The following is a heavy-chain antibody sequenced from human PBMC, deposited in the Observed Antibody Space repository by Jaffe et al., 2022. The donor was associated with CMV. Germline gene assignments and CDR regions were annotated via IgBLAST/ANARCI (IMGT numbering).Heavy chain of an antibody. V-gene: IGHV3-33*08. D-gene: IGHD1-26*01. CDR3: ARDRESGMGAFDI. J-gene: IGHJ3*02. Sequence: QVQLVESGGGVVQPGRSLRLSCAASGFTFSSYGMHWVRQAPGKGLEWVAVIWYDGSNKYYADSVKGRFTISRDNSKNTLYLQMNSLRAEDTAVYYCARDRESGMGAFDIWGQGTMVTVSS. CDR2: IWYDGSNK. CDR1: GFTFSSYG.